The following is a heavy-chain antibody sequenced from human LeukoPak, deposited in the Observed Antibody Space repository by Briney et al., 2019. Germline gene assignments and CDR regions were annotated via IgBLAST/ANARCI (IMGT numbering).Heavy chain of an antibody. CDR3: ARQDSSGWEEDYYFDY. CDR2: IYYSGST. Sequence: SETLSLTCTVSGGSISRYYWSWIRQPPGKGLEWIGYIYYSGSTNYNPSLKSRVTISVDTSKNQFSLKLSSVTAADTAVYYCARQDSSGWEEDYYFDYWGQGTLVTVSS. CDR1: GGSISRYY. J-gene: IGHJ4*02. V-gene: IGHV4-59*08. D-gene: IGHD6-19*01.